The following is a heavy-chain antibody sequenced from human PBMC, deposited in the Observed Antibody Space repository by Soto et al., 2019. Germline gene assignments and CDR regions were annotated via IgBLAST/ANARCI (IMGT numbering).Heavy chain of an antibody. CDR2: IPQEGSDG. CDR1: GFTLSMYS. D-gene: IGHD1-1*01. V-gene: IGHV3-7*03. Sequence: GGSLRLSCEVSGFTLSMYSMTWVRQAPGKGLEWVAKIPQEGSDGHYVDSVKGRFTISRDNAKNTLYLQMNSLRADDTAVYYCAKSLSASPNYFFDSWGQGTLVTVSS. CDR3: AKSLSASPNYFFDS. J-gene: IGHJ4*02.